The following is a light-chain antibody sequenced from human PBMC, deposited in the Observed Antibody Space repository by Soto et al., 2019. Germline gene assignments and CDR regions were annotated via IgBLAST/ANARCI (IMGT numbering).Light chain of an antibody. V-gene: IGLV1-40*01. CDR2: ANG. Sequence: QSVLTQPPSVSGAPGQTVTISCTGSSSNIGAGSDVHWYQQLPGTAPKLVIYANGNRPSGVPDRFSGSKSGISASLVITGLQAEDEADYYCQSYEYGLTLTDYLGIFGGGTKLTVL. CDR3: QSYEYGLTLTDYLGI. CDR1: SSNIGAGSD. J-gene: IGLJ2*01.